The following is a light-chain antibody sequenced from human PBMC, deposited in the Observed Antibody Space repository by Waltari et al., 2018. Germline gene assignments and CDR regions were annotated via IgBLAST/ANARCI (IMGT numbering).Light chain of an antibody. V-gene: IGKV2-28*01. J-gene: IGKJ5*01. CDR1: QSLLHNNGYNF. CDR2: LGS. Sequence: DIGMTQSPVALSVTPGEPAPIPCRPGQSLLHNNGYNFLDWYLQKPGQSPQLLIYLGSHRASGVPDRFSASGSGTDFTLKISRVEAEDVAVYYCMQGTHWPPITFGQGTRLEIK. CDR3: MQGTHWPPIT.